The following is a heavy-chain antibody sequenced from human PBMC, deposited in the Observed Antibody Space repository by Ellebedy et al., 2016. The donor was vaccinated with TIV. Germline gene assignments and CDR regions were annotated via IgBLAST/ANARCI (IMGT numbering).Heavy chain of an antibody. J-gene: IGHJ4*02. CDR3: ARDTPLPGQSFDS. CDR1: GFTFSDYY. D-gene: IGHD2-15*01. CDR2: ISSSSSYT. V-gene: IGHV3-11*06. Sequence: GESLKISXPASGFTFSDYYMSWIRQAPGKGLEWVSYISSSSSYTNYADSVKGRFTISRDNAKNTLYLQMNSLRAEDTAVYYCARDTPLPGQSFDSWGQGTLVTVSS.